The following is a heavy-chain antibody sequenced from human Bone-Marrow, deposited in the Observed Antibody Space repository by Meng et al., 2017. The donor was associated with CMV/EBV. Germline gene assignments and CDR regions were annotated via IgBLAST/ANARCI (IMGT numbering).Heavy chain of an antibody. V-gene: IGHV1-46*01. CDR1: GYTFTTYY. CDR2: INPSGGST. Sequence: ASVKVSCKSSGYTFTTYYMHWVRQAPGQGLEWMGIINPSGGSTKYEQKFQGRVTMTRDTSTTRVYMELSSLRSEDTAVYYCARDSYYDFWSGYYTYYYYGMDVWGQGTTVTVSS. D-gene: IGHD3-3*01. J-gene: IGHJ6*02. CDR3: ARDSYYDFWSGYYTYYYYGMDV.